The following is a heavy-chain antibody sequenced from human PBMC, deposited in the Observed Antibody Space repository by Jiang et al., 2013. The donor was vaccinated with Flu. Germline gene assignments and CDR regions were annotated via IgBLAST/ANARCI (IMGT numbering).Heavy chain of an antibody. CDR3: ARPYSSGWYEWGFDY. J-gene: IGHJ4*02. CDR1: EGIFSHYS. V-gene: IGHV1-69*01. CDR2: IIPVLGRS. Sequence: SGAEVKKPGSSVKVSCTAPEGIFSHYSFNWVRQAPGQGLEWMGGIIPVLGRSNYAQKFRGRVTFTADESTSTAYMELSSLRSEDTAVYYCARPYSSGWYEWGFDYWGQGTLVTVSS. D-gene: IGHD6-19*01.